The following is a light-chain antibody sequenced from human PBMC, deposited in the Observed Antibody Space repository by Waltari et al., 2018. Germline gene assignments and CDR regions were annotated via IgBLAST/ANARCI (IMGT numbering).Light chain of an antibody. CDR3: QQYNTWLST. V-gene: IGKV3-15*01. CDR1: QSVYSN. Sequence: EIVMTQSPATLSVSPGERATLSCRASQSVYSNLAWYQQKPGQAPRLLIYGASTRATGIPARFSGSGSGTDFTLTISSLQSEDFAVYYCQQYNTWLSTFGQGTKLEIK. J-gene: IGKJ2*01. CDR2: GAS.